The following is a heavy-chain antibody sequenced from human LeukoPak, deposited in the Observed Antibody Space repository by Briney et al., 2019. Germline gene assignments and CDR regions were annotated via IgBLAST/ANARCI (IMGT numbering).Heavy chain of an antibody. Sequence: PSETLSLTCAVYGGSFSGYYWSWIRQPPGKGLEWIGEINHSGSTNYNPSLRSRVTISVDTSKNLFSLRLTSLTAADTAPYYCARALRISTYGVFDFWGQGTLVTVSS. CDR3: ARALRISTYGVFDF. CDR2: INHSGST. D-gene: IGHD3-3*01. CDR1: GGSFSGYY. V-gene: IGHV4-34*01. J-gene: IGHJ5*01.